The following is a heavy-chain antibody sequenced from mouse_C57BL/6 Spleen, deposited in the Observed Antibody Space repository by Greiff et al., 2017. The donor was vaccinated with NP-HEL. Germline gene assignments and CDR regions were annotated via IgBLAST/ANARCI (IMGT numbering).Heavy chain of an antibody. CDR1: GYTFTSYW. CDR2: IDPSDSYT. V-gene: IGHV1-50*01. CDR3: ARGITTGVGSFDY. J-gene: IGHJ2*01. Sequence: VQLQQPGAELVKPGASVKLSCKASGYTFTSYWMQWVKQRPGQGLEWIGEIDPSDSYTNYNQKFKGKATLTVDTSSSTAYMQLSSLTAEDSAVYYSARGITTGVGSFDYWGKGPTLTVSS. D-gene: IGHD1-1*01.